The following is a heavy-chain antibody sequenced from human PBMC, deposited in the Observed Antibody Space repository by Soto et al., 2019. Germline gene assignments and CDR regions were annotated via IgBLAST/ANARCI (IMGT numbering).Heavy chain of an antibody. CDR3: ARVYYGSGSYYNLGTGGMDV. CDR1: GYSISSGYY. Sequence: KTSETLSLTCAVSGYSISSGYYWGWIRQPPGKGLEWIGSIYHSGSTYYNPSLKSRVTISVDTSKNQFSLKLSSVTAADTAVYYCARVYYGSGSYYNLGTGGMDVWGQGTTVTVSS. V-gene: IGHV4-38-2*01. J-gene: IGHJ6*02. D-gene: IGHD3-10*01. CDR2: IYHSGST.